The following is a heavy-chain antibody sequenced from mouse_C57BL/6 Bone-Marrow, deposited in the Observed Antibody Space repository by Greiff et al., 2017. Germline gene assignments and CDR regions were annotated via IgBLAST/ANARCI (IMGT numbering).Heavy chain of an antibody. CDR2: IWSGGST. J-gene: IGHJ1*03. CDR1: GFSLTSYG. V-gene: IGHV2-2*01. D-gene: IGHD2-3*01. CDR3: ASDGYYGGYWYFDV. Sequence: QVQLQQSGPGLVQPSQSLSITCTVSGFSLTSYGVHWVRQSPGKGLEWLGVIWSGGSTDSNAAFISRLSISKDNSNNQVFFKMNSLQADDTAIYXCASDGYYGGYWYFDVWGTGTTVTVSS.